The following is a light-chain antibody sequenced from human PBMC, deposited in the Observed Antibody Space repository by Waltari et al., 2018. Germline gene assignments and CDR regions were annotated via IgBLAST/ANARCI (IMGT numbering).Light chain of an antibody. CDR3: QTWGTGIFWT. V-gene: IGLV4-69*02. J-gene: IGLJ2*01. Sequence: QVSLTQSPSASASLGASVKLTCTLHSAHSHFAIARHQRQPEKGPRFLMTLNSDGSYIKGDGIPERISGSSSGAERYLIISSLQFEDEADYYCQTWGTGIFWTFGGGTKLTVL. CDR2: LNSDGSY. CDR1: SAHSHFA.